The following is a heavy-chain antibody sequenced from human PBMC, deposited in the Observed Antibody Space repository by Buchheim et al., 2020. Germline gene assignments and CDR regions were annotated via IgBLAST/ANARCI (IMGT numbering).Heavy chain of an antibody. CDR3: ARDQEGIVGATLYFDY. Sequence: EVQLVESGGGLVQPGGSLRLSCAASGFTFSSYSMNWVRQAPGKGLEWVSYISSSSNTIYYADSVKGRFTISRDNAKNSLYLKMNSLRAEDTAVYYCARDQEGIVGATLYFDYWGQGTL. V-gene: IGHV3-48*01. J-gene: IGHJ4*02. D-gene: IGHD1-26*01. CDR2: ISSSSNTI. CDR1: GFTFSSYS.